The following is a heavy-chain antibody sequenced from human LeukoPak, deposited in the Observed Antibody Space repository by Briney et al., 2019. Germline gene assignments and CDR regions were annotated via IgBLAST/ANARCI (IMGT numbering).Heavy chain of an antibody. CDR3: ARGYGYHSSGWFYDY. Sequence: SETLSLTCTVSGGSISRSSYYWGWIRQSPGRGLEWIGSIYYSGSTYYNPSLKSRVTISVDTSKNQFSLKLSSVTAADTAVYYCARGYGYHSSGWFYDYWGQGTLVTVSS. CDR1: GGSISRSSYY. D-gene: IGHD6-19*01. J-gene: IGHJ4*02. CDR2: IYYSGST. V-gene: IGHV4-39*07.